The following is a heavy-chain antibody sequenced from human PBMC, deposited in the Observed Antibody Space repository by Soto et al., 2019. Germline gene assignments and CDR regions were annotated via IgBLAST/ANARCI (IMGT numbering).Heavy chain of an antibody. Sequence: QVHLQQWGAGLLKPSETLSLTCAVSGGSFSSHYWSWIRQPPGKGLEWIGEINHGGSANYIPSLKSRVMISVDRSKNQFSLKLSSVTAADTAVYYCASISDFGGFDYWGQGTLVTVSS. V-gene: IGHV4-34*01. J-gene: IGHJ4*02. D-gene: IGHD4-17*01. CDR3: ASISDFGGFDY. CDR2: INHGGSA. CDR1: GGSFSSHY.